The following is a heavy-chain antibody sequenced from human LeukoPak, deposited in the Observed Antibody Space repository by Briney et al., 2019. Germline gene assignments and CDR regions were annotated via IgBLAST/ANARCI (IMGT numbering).Heavy chain of an antibody. CDR1: GGSISSYY. D-gene: IGHD3-22*01. Sequence: SETLSLTCTVSGGSISSYYWSWIRQPPGKGLECIGYIYYSGSTNYNPSLKSRVTISLDTSKNQFSLKLSSVTAADTAVYYCARLGGDYYDNSSLNYWGQGTLVTVSS. V-gene: IGHV4-59*08. CDR3: ARLGGDYYDNSSLNY. J-gene: IGHJ4*02. CDR2: IYYSGST.